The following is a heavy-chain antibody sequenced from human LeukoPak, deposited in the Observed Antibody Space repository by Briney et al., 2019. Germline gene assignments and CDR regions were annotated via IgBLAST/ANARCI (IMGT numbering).Heavy chain of an antibody. D-gene: IGHD4-17*01. CDR3: ARRNLYGDYSYYFDY. CDR2: ISSSGSTI. CDR1: GFTFSDYY. V-gene: IGHV3-11*01. J-gene: IGHJ4*02. Sequence: GGSLRLSCAASGFTFSDYYMSWIRQAPGKGLEWVSYISSSGSTIYYADSVKGRFTISRDNAKNSLYLQMNSLRAEDTAVYYCARRNLYGDYSYYFDYWGQGTLVTVSS.